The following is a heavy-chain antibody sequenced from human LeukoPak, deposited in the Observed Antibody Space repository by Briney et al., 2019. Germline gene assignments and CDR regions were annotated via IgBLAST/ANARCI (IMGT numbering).Heavy chain of an antibody. V-gene: IGHV3-23*01. D-gene: IGHD6-19*01. CDR3: AKRRFLGIAVAGPMDV. Sequence: PGGSLRLSCAASGFTFSSYAMSWVRQAPGKGLEWVSAISGSGGSTYYADSVKGRFTISRDNSKNTLYLQMNSLRAEDTAVYYCAKRRFLGIAVAGPMDVWGQGTTVIVSS. J-gene: IGHJ6*02. CDR2: ISGSGGST. CDR1: GFTFSSYA.